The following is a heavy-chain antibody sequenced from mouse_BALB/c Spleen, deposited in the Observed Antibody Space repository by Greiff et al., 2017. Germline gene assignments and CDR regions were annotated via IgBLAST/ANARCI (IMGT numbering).Heavy chain of an antibody. D-gene: IGHD2-10*02. J-gene: IGHJ4*01. CDR2: ISYSGST. V-gene: IGHV3-2*02. CDR1: GYSITSDYA. CDR3: ASEEYGNYRGYAMDY. Sequence: EVKLQESGPGLVKPSQSLSLTCTVTGYSITSDYAWNWIRPFPGNTLEWMGYISYSGSTSYNPSLKSRISITRDTSKNQFFLQLNSVTTEDTATYYCASEEYGNYRGYAMDYWGQGTSVTVSS.